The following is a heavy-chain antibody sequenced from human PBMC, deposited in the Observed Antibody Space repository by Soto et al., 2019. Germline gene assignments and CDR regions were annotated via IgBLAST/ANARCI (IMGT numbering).Heavy chain of an antibody. CDR3: ARQCRGVTCHWFVP. D-gene: IGHD2-15*01. Sequence: QLQLQESGPGLVKPSETLSLTCTVSSGSISSTIYSWDWIRQPPGKGLEWIGSIFYSGSTYYNPSRNSRVTSSVDTSKNPSPLTLTSVPAADTAVYYCARQCRGVTCHWFVPWGQGTLVTVSS. J-gene: IGHJ5*02. CDR2: IFYSGST. CDR1: SGSISSTIYS. V-gene: IGHV4-39*01.